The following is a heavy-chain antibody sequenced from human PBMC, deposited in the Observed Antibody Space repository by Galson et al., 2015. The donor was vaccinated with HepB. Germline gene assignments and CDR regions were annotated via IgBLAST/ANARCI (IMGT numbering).Heavy chain of an antibody. CDR1: DGSISSGDYY. V-gene: IGHV4-30-4*01. Sequence: TLSLTCTVSDGSISSGDYYWSWIRQPPGKGLEWIGYIYYSGSTYYNPSLRSRLTVSVDTSKNQFSLKLSSVTAADTAVYYCARVVGTAMVTLVVDSWGQGTLVTVSS. D-gene: IGHD5-18*01. J-gene: IGHJ4*02. CDR2: IYYSGST. CDR3: ARVVGTAMVTLVVDS.